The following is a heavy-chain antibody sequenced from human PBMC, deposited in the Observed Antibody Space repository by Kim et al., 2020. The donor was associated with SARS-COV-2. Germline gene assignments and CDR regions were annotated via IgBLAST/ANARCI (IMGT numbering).Heavy chain of an antibody. D-gene: IGHD2-8*01. CDR1: GFTFSSDW. V-gene: IGHV3-7*01. Sequence: GGSLRLSCVASGFTFSSDWMSWVRQAPGKGLEWVANIKQDGSEKYYVDSVKGRFTVSRDNAKNSLYLQLSSLRVEDTAVYYCARDPHCINDVCWENWGQGTLVTVSS. CDR3: ARDPHCINDVCWEN. CDR2: IKQDGSEK. J-gene: IGHJ4*02.